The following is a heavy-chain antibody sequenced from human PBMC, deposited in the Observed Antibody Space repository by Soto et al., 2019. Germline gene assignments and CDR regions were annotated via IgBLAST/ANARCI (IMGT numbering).Heavy chain of an antibody. CDR3: AIGGCDYGPGRIDA. D-gene: IGHD3-10*01. CDR1: GFTFSNYW. CDR2: NKSDGSGT. V-gene: IGHV3-74*01. J-gene: IGHJ6*04. Sequence: EVQLVESGGGLLQPGGSLTLSCTASGFTFSNYWMHWVRQAPGKGLVWVSRNKSDGSGTSYTDSVKGRFTISRDNAYNTLYLQRSQLPAEDTAVYYSAIGGCDYGPGRIDAGGKGTTVTVSS.